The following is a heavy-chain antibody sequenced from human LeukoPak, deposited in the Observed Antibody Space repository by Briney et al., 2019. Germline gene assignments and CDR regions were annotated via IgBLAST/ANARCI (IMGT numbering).Heavy chain of an antibody. Sequence: SETLSLTCTVSGGSISSYSWSRIRQPPGKGLEWIGYIYYSGSTNYNPSLKSRVNKSVDTSKNQFSLKLSSVTAADTAVYYCARVDPDSSSTLEVFDYWGQGTLVTVSS. J-gene: IGHJ4*02. CDR1: GGSISSYS. V-gene: IGHV4-59*01. CDR2: IYYSGST. CDR3: ARVDPDSSSTLEVFDY. D-gene: IGHD6-6*01.